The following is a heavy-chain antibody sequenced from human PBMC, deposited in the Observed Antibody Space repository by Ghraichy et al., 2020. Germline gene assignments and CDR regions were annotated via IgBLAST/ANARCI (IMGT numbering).Heavy chain of an antibody. CDR2: ISGSGGST. V-gene: IGHV3-23*01. D-gene: IGHD3-10*01. J-gene: IGHJ6*03. CDR3: AKLYGDYYYYHMDV. CDR1: GFTFSSYA. Sequence: GGSLRLSCAASGFTFSSYAMNWVRQAPGKGLEWVSCISGSGGSTYFADSVKGRFTISRDNSKNTLYLQMNSLRAEDTAVYYCAKLYGDYYYYHMDVWGKGTTVTVSS.